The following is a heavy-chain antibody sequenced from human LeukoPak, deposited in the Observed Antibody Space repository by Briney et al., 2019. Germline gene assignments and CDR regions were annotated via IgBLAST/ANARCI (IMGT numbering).Heavy chain of an antibody. D-gene: IGHD1-1*01. Sequence: GESLTLSCAASWLTFNMLWMRCVRPATGEGRVWGANMKQDGSEIYYVASAKGGFTISRDNAKNSLYLQMNRLRAEDTAIYFCGREGTITAYNFVYWGQGTLVSVSS. V-gene: IGHV3-7*01. CDR3: GREGTITAYNFVY. J-gene: IGHJ4*02. CDR1: WLTFNMLW. CDR2: MKQDGSEI.